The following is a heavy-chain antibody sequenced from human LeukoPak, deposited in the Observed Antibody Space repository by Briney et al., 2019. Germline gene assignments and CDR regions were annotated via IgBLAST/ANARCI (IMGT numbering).Heavy chain of an antibody. CDR1: GFTFSSYS. D-gene: IGHD3-10*01. J-gene: IGHJ5*02. V-gene: IGHV3-21*01. Sequence: GGSLRLSCAASGFTFSSYSMNWVRQAPGKGLEWVSSISSSSSYIYYADSVKGRFTISRDNAKNSLYLQTNSLRAEDTAVYYCASTSTRLLWFGELEYNWFDPWGQGTLVTVSS. CDR3: ASTSTRLLWFGELEYNWFDP. CDR2: ISSSSSYI.